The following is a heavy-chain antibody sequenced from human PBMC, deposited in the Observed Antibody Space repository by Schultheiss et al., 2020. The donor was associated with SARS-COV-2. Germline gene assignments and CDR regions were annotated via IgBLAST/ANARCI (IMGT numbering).Heavy chain of an antibody. Sequence: SETLSLTCTVSGGSISSGDYYWSWIRQHPGKGLEWIGYIYYSGSTNYNPSLKSRVTISVDTSKNQFSLKLSSVTAADTAVYYCARYGYSYGSDYWGQGTLVTVSS. CDR3: ARYGYSYGSDY. CDR1: GGSISSGDYY. CDR2: IYYSGST. J-gene: IGHJ4*02. D-gene: IGHD5-18*01. V-gene: IGHV4-61*08.